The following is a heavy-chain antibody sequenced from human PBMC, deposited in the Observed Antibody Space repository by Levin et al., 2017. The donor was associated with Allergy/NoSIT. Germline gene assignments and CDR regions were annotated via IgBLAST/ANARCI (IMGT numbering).Heavy chain of an antibody. Sequence: ASETLSLTCTVPGGSISGGGYHWTWIRQHPEKGLEWIGYIYYSGSTFYNPSLKSRLMISVDTSKNQFSLNVSSVTAADTAVYYCAREDGSTFDFWGQGALVTVAS. J-gene: IGHJ4*02. D-gene: IGHD2-2*03. CDR3: AREDGSTFDF. CDR1: GGSISGGGYH. V-gene: IGHV4-31*03. CDR2: IYYSGST.